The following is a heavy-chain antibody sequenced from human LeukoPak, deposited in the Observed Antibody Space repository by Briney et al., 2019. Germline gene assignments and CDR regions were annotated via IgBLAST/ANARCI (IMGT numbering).Heavy chain of an antibody. CDR3: AKDGLYYDGSEHVYYFDS. D-gene: IGHD3-22*01. CDR2: IIYSGGAT. Sequence: GWSLRLSCEASGFTFSRSAMSWVRQAPGKGLQYFSSIIYSGGATYYADSVKGRFTISRDNSKNTVYLQMNSLRAEDTALYYCAKDGLYYDGSEHVYYFDSWGQGTLVTVSS. V-gene: IGHV3-23*01. CDR1: GFTFSRSA. J-gene: IGHJ4*02.